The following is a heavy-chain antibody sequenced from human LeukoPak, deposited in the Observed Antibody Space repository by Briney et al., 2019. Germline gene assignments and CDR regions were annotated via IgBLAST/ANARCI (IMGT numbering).Heavy chain of an antibody. CDR2: MNPNSGNA. D-gene: IGHD3-10*01. CDR3: ARGSSRSFDI. CDR1: GYTFTTSD. Sequence: ASVKVSCKASGYTFTTSDINWVRQAPGQGLQWMGWMNPNSGNAVYAQKFQGRVTMTRSTSIHTAYMELSSLRSEDTAVYYCARGSSRSFDIWGLGTMVTVSS. J-gene: IGHJ3*02. V-gene: IGHV1-8*01.